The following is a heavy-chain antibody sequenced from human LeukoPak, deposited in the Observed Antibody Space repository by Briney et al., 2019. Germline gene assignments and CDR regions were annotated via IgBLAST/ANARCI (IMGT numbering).Heavy chain of an antibody. CDR2: ISSSDTYI. Sequence: GGSLRLSCAASGFAFSSYSMNWVRQAPGKGLEWVSSISSSDTYIYHADSVKGRFTISRDNAKNSLYLQMNSLRVEDTAVYYCAGSYSYQLLCDYWGQGTLVTVSS. CDR3: AGSYSYQLLCDY. J-gene: IGHJ4*02. CDR1: GFAFSSYS. V-gene: IGHV3-21*01. D-gene: IGHD2-2*01.